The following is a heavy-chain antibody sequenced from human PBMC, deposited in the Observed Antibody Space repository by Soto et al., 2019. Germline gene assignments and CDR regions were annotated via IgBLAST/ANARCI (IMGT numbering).Heavy chain of an antibody. V-gene: IGHV3-11*04. CDR3: AREPEGLDY. J-gene: IGHJ4*02. Sequence: SCAASEFPFSDYYMNWVRQAPGKGLEWVSYISSGADTIYYADSVKGRFTISRDNAKNSLSLQMNSLRAEDTAVYYCAREPEGLDYWGPGTLVTVSS. CDR2: ISSGADTI. CDR1: EFPFSDYY.